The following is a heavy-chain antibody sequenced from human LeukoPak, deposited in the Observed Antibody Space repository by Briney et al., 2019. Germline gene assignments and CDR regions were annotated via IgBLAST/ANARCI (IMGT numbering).Heavy chain of an antibody. D-gene: IGHD2-21*02. CDR3: ARERLNLPQYDFLGYFDL. J-gene: IGHJ2*01. Sequence: PSETLSLTCTVSGGSISSGSYYWSWIRQPAGKGLEWIGRIYTSGSTNYNPSLKSRVTISVDTSKNQFSLKLSSVTAADTAVYYCARERLNLPQYDFLGYFDLWGRGTLVTVSS. CDR2: IYTSGST. V-gene: IGHV4-61*02. CDR1: GGSISSGSYY.